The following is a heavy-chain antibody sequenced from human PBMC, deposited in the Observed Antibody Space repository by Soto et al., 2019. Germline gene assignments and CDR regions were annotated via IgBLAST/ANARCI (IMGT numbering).Heavy chain of an antibody. Sequence: PGGSLRLSCEASGFIFTKFWMHWVRQVPGKGLVWVSRIDTSGSSTSYADSVKGRFTISRDNAKNTVSLQMNSLRAEDTGVYYCAKDSWYFDLWSQGSQVTVSS. CDR3: AKDSWYFDL. J-gene: IGHJ4*02. CDR2: IDTSGSST. V-gene: IGHV3-74*01. D-gene: IGHD6-13*01. CDR1: GFIFTKFW.